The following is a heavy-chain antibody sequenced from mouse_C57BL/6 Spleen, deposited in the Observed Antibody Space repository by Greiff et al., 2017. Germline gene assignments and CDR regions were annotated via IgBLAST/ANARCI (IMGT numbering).Heavy chain of an antibody. J-gene: IGHJ2*01. V-gene: IGHV1-26*01. CDR1: GYTFTDYY. D-gene: IGHD1-1*01. CDR2: INPNNGGT. CDR3: ARDYGHY. Sequence: EVQLQQSGPELVKPGASVKISCKASGYTFTDYYMNWVKQSHGKSLEWIGDINPNNGGTSYNQKFKGKATLTVDKSSSTAYMELRSLASEDSAVYYCARDYGHYWGQGTTLTVSS.